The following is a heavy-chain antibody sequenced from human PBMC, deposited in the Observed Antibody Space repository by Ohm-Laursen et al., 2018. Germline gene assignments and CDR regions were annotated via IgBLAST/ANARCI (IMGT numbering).Heavy chain of an antibody. Sequence: SLRLSCAASGFTFDDHYMDWVRQAPGKGLELVARSRDKANSYTTAYVASVKGRFSISRDDSENSLYLQMNSLKTEDTALYYCARTRNFQPYDVWGQGTMVIVSS. J-gene: IGHJ3*01. CDR3: ARTRNFQPYDV. CDR1: GFTFDDHY. D-gene: IGHD2/OR15-2a*01. CDR2: SRDKANSYTT. V-gene: IGHV3-72*01.